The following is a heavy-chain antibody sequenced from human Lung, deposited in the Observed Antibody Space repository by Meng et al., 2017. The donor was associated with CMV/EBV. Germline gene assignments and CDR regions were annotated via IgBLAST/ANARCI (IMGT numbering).Heavy chain of an antibody. D-gene: IGHD2/OR15-2a*01. CDR1: GFIFSTYA. CDR3: AKAHGLSTYFSLGDGLDG. V-gene: IGHV3-30*02. Sequence: GGSLRLXCAASGFIFSTYAMHWVRQAPGKGLEWVAFLLYDGSDKYYADSVKGRFTIYRDNSKNTLYLQVSSLRPEDTAVYYCAKAHGLSTYFSLGDGLDGWGQGXTVTVSS. J-gene: IGHJ6*02. CDR2: LLYDGSDK.